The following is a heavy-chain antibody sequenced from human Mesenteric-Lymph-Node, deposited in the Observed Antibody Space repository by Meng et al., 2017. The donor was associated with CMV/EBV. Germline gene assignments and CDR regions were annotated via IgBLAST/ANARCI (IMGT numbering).Heavy chain of an antibody. CDR3: AGDSPRPYGLDV. Sequence: GESLKISCAASGFTFSTYSMNWVRQAPGKGLEWVSSIDSSSSYKYYADSMKGRFTISRDNAKNSLYLQMNSLRAEDTAVYYCAGDSPRPYGLDVWGQGTTVTVSS. CDR2: IDSSSSYK. J-gene: IGHJ6*02. V-gene: IGHV3-21*01. CDR1: GFTFSTYS.